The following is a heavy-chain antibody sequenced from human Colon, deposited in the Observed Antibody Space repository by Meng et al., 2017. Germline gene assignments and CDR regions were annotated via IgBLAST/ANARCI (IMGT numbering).Heavy chain of an antibody. Sequence: RLQRQESGPGLVKPSETLSLTGTVSGASMSSYYWGWIRQSPEKGLQWIGSIYSSGRTYYNPSLTSRVTISVDTSKNQISLNLSSATAADTAVYYCTKPLGYSGYVLFWGQGKLVTVSS. V-gene: IGHV4-39*06. CDR2: IYSSGRT. J-gene: IGHJ4*02. CDR3: TKPLGYSGYVLF. CDR1: GASMSSYY. D-gene: IGHD5-12*01.